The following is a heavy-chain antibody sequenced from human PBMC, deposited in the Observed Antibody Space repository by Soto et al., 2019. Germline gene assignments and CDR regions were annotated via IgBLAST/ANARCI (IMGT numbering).Heavy chain of an antibody. CDR2: ISWNSGSI. CDR1: GFTFGVYA. Sequence: PGGSLRLSCAASGFTFGVYAMHWVRQAPGKGLEWVSGISWNSGSIGYADSVKGRFTISRDNAKNSLYLQMNSLRAEDTALYYCAKDLGIAVAGGALDIWGQGTMVTVSS. J-gene: IGHJ3*02. V-gene: IGHV3-9*01. D-gene: IGHD6-19*01. CDR3: AKDLGIAVAGGALDI.